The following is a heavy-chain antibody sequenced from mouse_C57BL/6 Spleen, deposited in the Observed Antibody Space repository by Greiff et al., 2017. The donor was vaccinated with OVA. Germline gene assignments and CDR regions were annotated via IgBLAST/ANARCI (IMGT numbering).Heavy chain of an antibody. CDR3: ARDRTAQGTSWFAY. CDR2: ISDGGSYT. V-gene: IGHV5-4*01. CDR1: GFTFSSYA. D-gene: IGHD3-2*02. Sequence: EVQRVESGGGLVKPGGSLKLSCAASGFTFSSYAMSWVRQTPEKRLEWVATISDGGSYTYYPDNVKGRVTISRDSAKNNLYLQMIHLKTEDTAMYYCARDRTAQGTSWFAYWGQGTLVTVSA. J-gene: IGHJ3*01.